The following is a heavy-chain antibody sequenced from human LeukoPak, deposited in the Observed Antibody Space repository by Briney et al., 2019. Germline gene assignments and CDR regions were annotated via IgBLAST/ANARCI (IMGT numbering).Heavy chain of an antibody. CDR2: ISGSADGI. V-gene: IGHV3-23*01. Sequence: GGSPRLSCAASGFTFSNYGMTWVRQAPGKGLEWLSFISGSADGIYYADSVEGRFAISRDNSKNTLYLQMNSLRAADTAVYYCARDDAVAGGFLDYWGQGTLVTVSS. D-gene: IGHD6-19*01. J-gene: IGHJ4*02. CDR3: ARDDAVAGGFLDY. CDR1: GFTFSNYG.